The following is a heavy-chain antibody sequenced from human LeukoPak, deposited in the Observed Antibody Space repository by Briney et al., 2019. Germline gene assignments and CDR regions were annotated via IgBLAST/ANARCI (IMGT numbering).Heavy chain of an antibody. CDR1: GYTFTGYY. J-gene: IGHJ4*02. V-gene: IGHV1-2*02. Sequence: ASVKVSCKASGYTFTGYYMHWVRQAPGQALEWMGWINPNSGGTNYAQKFQGRVTMTRDTSISTAYMELSRLRSDDTAVYYCARQKRGYYNILTGYFDYWGQGTLVTVSS. CDR3: ARQKRGYYNILTGYFDY. D-gene: IGHD3-9*01. CDR2: INPNSGGT.